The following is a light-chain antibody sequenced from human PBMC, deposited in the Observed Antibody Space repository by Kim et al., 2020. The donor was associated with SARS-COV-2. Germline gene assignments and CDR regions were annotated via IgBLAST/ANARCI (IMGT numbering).Light chain of an antibody. J-gene: IGKJ1*01. Sequence: SPGERATLPCRASQSVSSSYLAWYQQKPGQAPRLLIYGASSRATGIPDRFSGSGSGTDFTLTISRLEPEDFAVYYCQRYGSSPWTFGQGTKVDIK. CDR2: GAS. CDR3: QRYGSSPWT. CDR1: QSVSSSY. V-gene: IGKV3-20*01.